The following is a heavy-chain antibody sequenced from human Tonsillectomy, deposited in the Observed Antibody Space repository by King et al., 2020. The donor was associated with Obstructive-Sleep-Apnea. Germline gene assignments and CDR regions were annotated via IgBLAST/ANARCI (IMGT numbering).Heavy chain of an antibody. CDR1: GYSFTTYW. V-gene: IGHV5-51*01. CDR3: ARLHIERQLGTYSFDI. CDR2: LYPDDSDV. D-gene: IGHD3-10*01. J-gene: IGHJ3*02. Sequence: VQLVESGAEVRKPGESLKISCKGSGYSFTTYWIGWVRQMPGKGLEWMGVLYPDDSDVRYSPSLQGQVTISADKSISTAYLQWSSLQASDTATYYCARLHIERQLGTYSFDIWGQGTMVTVSS.